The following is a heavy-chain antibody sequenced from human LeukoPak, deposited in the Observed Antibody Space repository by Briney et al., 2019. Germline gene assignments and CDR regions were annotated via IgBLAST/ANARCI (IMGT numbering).Heavy chain of an antibody. D-gene: IGHD2-2*01. CDR3: ARSKYCSSTSCYLADAFDI. CDR1: GGTFSSYA. Sequence: GASVKVSCKASGGTFSSYAISWVRQAPGQGLEWMGGIIPIFGTANYAQKFQGRVTITTDESTSTAYMELSSLRSEDMAVYYCARSKYCSSTSCYLADAFDIWGQGTMVTVSS. V-gene: IGHV1-69*05. CDR2: IIPIFGTA. J-gene: IGHJ3*02.